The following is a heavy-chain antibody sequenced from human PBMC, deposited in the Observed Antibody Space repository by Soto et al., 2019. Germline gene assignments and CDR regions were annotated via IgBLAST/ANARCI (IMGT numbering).Heavy chain of an antibody. CDR2: VFHTGTT. CDR1: GDSVSSPYY. Sequence: QVQLQESGPGLVKPSGTLSLTCAVSGDSVSSPYYWCWVRQPPEKGLEWIGEVFHTGTTSYNPSLRSRVTISMDKSINQFSLDLSSVTAADTAVYYCARSAGWYAVHSWGPGTLVIVSS. V-gene: IGHV4-4*02. D-gene: IGHD6-19*01. J-gene: IGHJ4*02. CDR3: ARSAGWYAVHS.